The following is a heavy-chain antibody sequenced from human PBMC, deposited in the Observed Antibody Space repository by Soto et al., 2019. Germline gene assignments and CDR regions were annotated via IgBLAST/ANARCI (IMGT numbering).Heavy chain of an antibody. CDR1: GFTFSDYY. D-gene: IGHD6-19*01. CDR3: ARRLQWQMRPLDS. J-gene: IGHJ4*02. V-gene: IGHV3-11*01. CDR2: INTLSSAI. Sequence: GVSLRLACACSGFTFSDYYITWIRRAPGKGLEWVSYINTLSSAIYYADSVNGRFTISMDNAKNSVYLQMNSLRAEDTAVYYCARRLQWQMRPLDSWGRGTMVTVSS.